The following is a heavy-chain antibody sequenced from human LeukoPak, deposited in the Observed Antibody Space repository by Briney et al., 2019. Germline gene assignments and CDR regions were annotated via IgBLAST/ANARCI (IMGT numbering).Heavy chain of an antibody. D-gene: IGHD6-13*01. CDR2: IKQDGSEK. CDR1: GFTFSSYW. Sequence: GGSLRLSCAASGFTFSSYWMSWVRQAPGKGLEWVANIKQDGSEKYYVDSVKGRFTISRDNAKNSLYLQMNSLRVEDTAVYYCARDGPSSSWLGGYYYYMDVWGKGTTVTVSS. CDR3: ARDGPSSSWLGGYYYYMDV. J-gene: IGHJ6*03. V-gene: IGHV3-7*01.